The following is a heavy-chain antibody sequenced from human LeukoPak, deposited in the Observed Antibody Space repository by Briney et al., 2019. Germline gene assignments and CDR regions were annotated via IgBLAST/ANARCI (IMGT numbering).Heavy chain of an antibody. Sequence: SETLSLTCAVYGGSFSGYFWTWIRQPPGKGLEWIGEVNQSGSTNYKPSLKSRVTISVDTSKNQFSLKLSSVTAADTAVYYCARGLRGSRYYYYYYMDVWGKGTTVTVSS. CDR3: ARGLRGSRYYYYYYMDV. D-gene: IGHD3-10*01. CDR2: VNQSGST. J-gene: IGHJ6*03. CDR1: GGSFSGYF. V-gene: IGHV4-34*01.